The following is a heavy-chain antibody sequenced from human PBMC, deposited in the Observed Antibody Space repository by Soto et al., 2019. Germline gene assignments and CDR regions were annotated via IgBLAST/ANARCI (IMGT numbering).Heavy chain of an antibody. Sequence: QVQLVQSGAEVKKPGSSVKVSCKASGGTFSSYAISWLRQAPGQGLEWMGGIIPIFGTANYSQKFQGRVTITADETTSTAYMELSSLRSEATAVYYCARCTLLWFAHGMDVWGQGTTVTVSS. CDR1: GGTFSSYA. CDR3: ARCTLLWFAHGMDV. J-gene: IGHJ6*02. V-gene: IGHV1-69*12. D-gene: IGHD3-10*01. CDR2: IIPIFGTA.